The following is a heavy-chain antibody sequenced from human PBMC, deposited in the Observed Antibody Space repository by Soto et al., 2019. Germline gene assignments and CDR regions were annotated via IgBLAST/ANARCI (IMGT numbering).Heavy chain of an antibody. CDR3: ARISGGSCYCFDY. D-gene: IGHD2-15*01. CDR1: GFTFSSYA. J-gene: IGHJ4*02. V-gene: IGHV3-30-3*01. CDR2: ISYDGSNK. Sequence: QVQLVESGGGVVQPGRSLRLSCAASGFTFSSYAMHWVRQAPGKGLEWVAVISYDGSNKYYADSVKGRFTISRDNSKNTLYLQMNSLRAEDTAVYYCARISGGSCYCFDYWVQGTLVTVSS.